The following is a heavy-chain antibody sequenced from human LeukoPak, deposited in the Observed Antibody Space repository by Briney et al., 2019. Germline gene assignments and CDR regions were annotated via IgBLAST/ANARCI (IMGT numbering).Heavy chain of an antibody. Sequence: GGSLRLSCAASGFAFSDFWMSWVRQAPGKGLEWVANIRHNGNAKNYVPSVRGRFTISRDNAKNSLYLQMNSLTVEDTAVYYCATSHDSAGNDWGQGTLVTVSS. V-gene: IGHV3-7*01. J-gene: IGHJ4*02. CDR3: ATSHDSAGND. CDR2: IRHNGNAK. D-gene: IGHD2-15*01. CDR1: GFAFSDFW.